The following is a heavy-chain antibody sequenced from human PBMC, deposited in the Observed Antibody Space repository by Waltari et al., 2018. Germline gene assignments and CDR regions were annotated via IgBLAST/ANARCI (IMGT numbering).Heavy chain of an antibody. Sequence: QVQLQQWGAGLLKPSETLSLTCAVYGGSFSGYYWSWIRQPPGKGLEWIGEINHSGSTNYNPSLKSRVPISVETSKNQFPLELSFVTAAETAVYYCVRDGYNDGNWFDPGGQGTLVTVSS. V-gene: IGHV4-34*01. CDR1: GGSFSGYY. CDR3: VRDGYNDGNWFDP. CDR2: INHSGST. J-gene: IGHJ5*02. D-gene: IGHD5-12*01.